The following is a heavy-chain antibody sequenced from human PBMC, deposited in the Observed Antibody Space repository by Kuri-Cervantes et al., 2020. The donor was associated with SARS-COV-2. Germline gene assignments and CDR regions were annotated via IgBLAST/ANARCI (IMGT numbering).Heavy chain of an antibody. CDR3: ARGGGGQLDFDY. J-gene: IGHJ4*02. CDR2: IYYSGST. V-gene: IGHV4-59*12. D-gene: IGHD6-13*01. CDR1: GGSISSYY. Sequence: ESLKISCTVSGGSISSYYWSWIRQPPGKGLEWIGYIYYSGSTNYNPSLKSRVTMSVDTSKNQFSLKLSSVTAADTAVYYCARGGGGQLDFDYWGQGTLVTVSS.